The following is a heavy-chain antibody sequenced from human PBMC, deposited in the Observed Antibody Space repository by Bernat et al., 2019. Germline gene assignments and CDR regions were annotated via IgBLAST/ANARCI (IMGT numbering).Heavy chain of an antibody. D-gene: IGHD1-14*01. Sequence: QVQMVQSGAEVKETGASVKVSCKAFGYTFTIYNFHWVRQAPGQGLEWMGWISPNSGVTNYAQKFQGRVTMTRDTSISTIYMELHGLTSDDTALYYCTRWGGTAHIDYWGRGTLVTVSS. CDR3: TRWGGTAHIDY. CDR2: ISPNSGVT. J-gene: IGHJ4*02. CDR1: GYTFTIYN. V-gene: IGHV1-2*02.